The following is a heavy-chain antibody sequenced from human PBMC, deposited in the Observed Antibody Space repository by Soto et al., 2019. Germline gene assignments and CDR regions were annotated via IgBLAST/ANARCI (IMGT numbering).Heavy chain of an antibody. Sequence: SETLSLTCAVSGYSISSGYYWGWIRQPPGKGLEWIGSIYHSGSTYYNPSLKSRVTISVDTSKNQFSLKLSSVTAADTAVYYCARLEVGSSGWYGIDVWGQGTTVTVSS. V-gene: IGHV4-38-2*01. CDR2: IYHSGST. CDR3: ARLEVGSSGWYGIDV. CDR1: GYSISSGYY. D-gene: IGHD6-19*01. J-gene: IGHJ6*02.